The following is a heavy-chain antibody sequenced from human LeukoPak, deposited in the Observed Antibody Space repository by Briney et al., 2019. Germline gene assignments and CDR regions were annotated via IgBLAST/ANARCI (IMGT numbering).Heavy chain of an antibody. D-gene: IGHD4/OR15-4a*01. J-gene: IGHJ5*02. V-gene: IGHV1-2*02. CDR1: GYTFTGYY. Sequence: ASVKVSCKASGYTFTGYYMHWVRQAPGQGLEWMGWINPNSGGTNYAQKFQGRVTMTRDTSISTAYMELSSLRSEDTAVYYCAREGAGVYNWFDPWGQGTLVTVSS. CDR3: AREGAGVYNWFDP. CDR2: INPNSGGT.